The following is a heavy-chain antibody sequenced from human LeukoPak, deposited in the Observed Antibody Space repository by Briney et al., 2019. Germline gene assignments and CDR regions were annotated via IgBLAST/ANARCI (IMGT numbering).Heavy chain of an antibody. V-gene: IGHV1-46*01. CDR2: INPSGGST. CDR3: IAAAEPYYFDY. CDR1: GYTFTSYY. J-gene: IGHJ4*02. Sequence: ASVKVSCKASGYTFTSYYMHWVRQAPGQGLEWMGIINPSGGSTSYAQKFQGRVTMTRNTSISTAYMELSSLRSEDTAVYYCIAAAEPYYFDYWGQGTLVTVSS. D-gene: IGHD6-13*01.